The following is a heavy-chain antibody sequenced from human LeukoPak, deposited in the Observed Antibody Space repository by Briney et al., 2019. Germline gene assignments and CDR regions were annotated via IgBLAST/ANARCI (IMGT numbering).Heavy chain of an antibody. CDR2: IIPILGIA. V-gene: IGHV1-69*04. CDR3: ARDSHRSYGSGSYPVDP. J-gene: IGHJ5*02. Sequence: ASVKVSCKASVGTFSGYAITWVRQAPGQGLEWMGRIIPILGIANYAQKFQGRVTITADKSTSTAYMELSSLRSEDTAVYYCARDSHRSYGSGSYPVDPWGQGTLVTVSS. D-gene: IGHD3-10*01. CDR1: VGTFSGYA.